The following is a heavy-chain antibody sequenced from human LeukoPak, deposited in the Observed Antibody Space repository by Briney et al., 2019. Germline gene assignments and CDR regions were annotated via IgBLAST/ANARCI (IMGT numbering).Heavy chain of an antibody. V-gene: IGHV3-23*01. D-gene: IGHD5-18*01. CDR2: ITASGGNT. J-gene: IGHJ4*02. Sequence: GGSLRLSCAASGFTFSSYAMGWVRQAPGKGLKWVSAITASGGNTYYADSVKGRFTISRDNSKNTLYLQVNSLRAEDTAVYYCAKGNGYSYGRYYFDYWGQGTLVTVSS. CDR3: AKGNGYSYGRYYFDY. CDR1: GFTFSSYA.